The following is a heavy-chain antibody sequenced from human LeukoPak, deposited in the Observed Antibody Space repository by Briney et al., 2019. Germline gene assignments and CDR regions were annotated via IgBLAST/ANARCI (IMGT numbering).Heavy chain of an antibody. J-gene: IGHJ5*02. Sequence: GGSLRLSCAASGFTFSSYWMNWARQAPGKGLEWVASINHNGNVNYYVDSVKGRFTISRDSSKNTVYLQMNSLRGEDAAMYYCVRSSSWTGLLDQWGQGTLVTVSS. CDR3: VRSSSWTGLLDQ. V-gene: IGHV3-7*03. D-gene: IGHD3/OR15-3a*01. CDR1: GFTFSSYW. CDR2: INHNGNVN.